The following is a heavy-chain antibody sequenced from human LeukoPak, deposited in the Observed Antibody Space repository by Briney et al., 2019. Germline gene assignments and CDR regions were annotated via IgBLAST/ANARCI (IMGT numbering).Heavy chain of an antibody. D-gene: IGHD3-22*01. V-gene: IGHV3-21*01. CDR2: ISSSSSYI. Sequence: GGSLRFSCAAYGFTLSSHSMNWVRQAPGKGLEWVSSISSSSSYIHSADSVKGRFTISRDNAKNSLYLQMNSLRAEDTAVYYCARDLYDSGAYSSPIDYWGQGTLVTVSS. CDR3: ARDLYDSGAYSSPIDY. J-gene: IGHJ4*02. CDR1: GFTLSSHS.